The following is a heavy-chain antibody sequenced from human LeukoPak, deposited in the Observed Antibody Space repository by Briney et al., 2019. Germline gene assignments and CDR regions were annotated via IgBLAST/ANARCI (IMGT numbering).Heavy chain of an antibody. CDR3: ARTRASGYSCNWFDP. CDR2: INPNSGGT. J-gene: IGHJ5*02. V-gene: IGHV1-2*02. D-gene: IGHD3-3*01. CDR1: GYTFTGYY. Sequence: ASVKVSCKASGYTFTGYYMHWVRQAPGQGLEWMGWINPNSGGTNYAQKFQGRVTMTRDTSISTAYMELSRLRSDDMAVYYCARTRASGYSCNWFDPWGQGTLVTVSS.